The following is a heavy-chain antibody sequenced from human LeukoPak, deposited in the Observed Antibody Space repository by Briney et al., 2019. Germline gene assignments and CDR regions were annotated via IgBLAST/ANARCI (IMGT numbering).Heavy chain of an antibody. CDR3: ARAPHYGDYVFYGY. V-gene: IGHV3-21*01. Sequence: GGSLRLSCAASGFTFSSYSMNWVRQAPGKGLEWVSSISSSSSYIYYADSVKGRFTISRDNAKNSLYLQMNSLRAEDTAVYYCARAPHYGDYVFYGYWGQGTLVTVSS. CDR1: GFTFSSYS. CDR2: ISSSSSYI. D-gene: IGHD4-17*01. J-gene: IGHJ4*02.